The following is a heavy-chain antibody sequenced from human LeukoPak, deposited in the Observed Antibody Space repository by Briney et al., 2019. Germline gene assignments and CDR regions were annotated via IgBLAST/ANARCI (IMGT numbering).Heavy chain of an antibody. Sequence: ASVKVSCKASGYTFTSYGISWVRQAPGQGLEWMGWISAYNGNTNYAQKLQGRVTMTTDTSTSTAYMELRSLRSDDTAVYYCARIHYDILTGYSSGDAFDIWGQGTMVTVSS. CDR1: GYTFTSYG. CDR2: ISAYNGNT. J-gene: IGHJ3*02. V-gene: IGHV1-18*01. CDR3: ARIHYDILTGYSSGDAFDI. D-gene: IGHD3-9*01.